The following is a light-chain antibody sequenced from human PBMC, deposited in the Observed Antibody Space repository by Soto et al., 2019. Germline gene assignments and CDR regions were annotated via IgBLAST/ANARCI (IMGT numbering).Light chain of an antibody. V-gene: IGLV2-14*02. CDR2: EVT. CDR3: SSYTTSSTLV. CDR1: SSNIGTFNL. Sequence: QSVLTQPASVSGSPGQSIIISCTGTSSNIGTFNLVSWYQKHPGKAPKLLIYEVTKRPSGVSNRFSGSKSGNTASLTISGLQAEDEADYYCSSYTTSSTLVFGGGTKLTVL. J-gene: IGLJ3*02.